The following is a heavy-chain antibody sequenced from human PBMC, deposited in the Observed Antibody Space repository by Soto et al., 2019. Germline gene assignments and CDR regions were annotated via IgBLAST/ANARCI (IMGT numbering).Heavy chain of an antibody. V-gene: IGHV4-34*01. Sequence: SETLSLTCAVYGGSFSGYYWSWIRQPPGKGLEWIGEINHSGSTNYNPSLKSRVTISVDTSKNQFSLKLSSVTAADTAVYYCARVRFSSGYFYYFYGMDVWGQGTTVTVSS. J-gene: IGHJ6*02. CDR2: INHSGST. CDR3: ARVRFSSGYFYYFYGMDV. CDR1: GGSFSGYY. D-gene: IGHD3-3*01.